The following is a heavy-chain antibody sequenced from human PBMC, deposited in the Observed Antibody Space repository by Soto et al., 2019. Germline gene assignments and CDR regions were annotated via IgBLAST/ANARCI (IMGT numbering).Heavy chain of an antibody. V-gene: IGHV1-2*02. D-gene: IGHD1-26*01. J-gene: IGHJ4*02. Sequence: WASVKVSCKASGYTFTVYYMHWVRQAPGQGLEWMGWINPKSGGTMYPQKFQGRVTMTWDTSISTAYMALTRLRSDDTAVYYCAGDLAKGGGSAGFDYWGQGTLVTVSS. CDR1: GYTFTVYY. CDR3: AGDLAKGGGSAGFDY. CDR2: INPKSGGT.